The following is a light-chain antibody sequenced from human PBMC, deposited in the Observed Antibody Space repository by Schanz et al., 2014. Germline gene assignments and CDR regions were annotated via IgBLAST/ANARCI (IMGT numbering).Light chain of an antibody. CDR3: QHRSNWPLT. J-gene: IGKJ4*01. V-gene: IGKV3D-20*02. Sequence: EIVLTQSPATLSLSPGERATLSCGASQSVSNNFLAWYQQKPGLAPRLLIYDASNRATGIPARFSGSGSGTDFTLTISSLEPEDFAVYYCQHRSNWPLTFGGGTKVEIK. CDR1: QSVSNNF. CDR2: DAS.